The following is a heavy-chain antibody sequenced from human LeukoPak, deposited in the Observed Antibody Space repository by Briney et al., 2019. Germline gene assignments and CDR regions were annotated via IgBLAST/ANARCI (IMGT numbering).Heavy chain of an antibody. Sequence: GGSLRLSCAASGFTFSDYYMSWIRQAPGKGLEWVSYVSSSGSTIYYADSVKGRFTISRDNAKNSLYLQMNSLRAEDTAVYYCARDPDSAYWFDPWGQGTLVTVSS. CDR1: GFTFSDYY. J-gene: IGHJ5*02. CDR2: VSSSGSTI. CDR3: ARDPDSAYWFDP. V-gene: IGHV3-11*01.